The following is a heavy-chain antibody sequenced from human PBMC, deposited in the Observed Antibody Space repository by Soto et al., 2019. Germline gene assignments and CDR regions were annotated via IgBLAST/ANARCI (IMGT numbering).Heavy chain of an antibody. CDR1: GGSISTSSYF. CDR2: VHYSGSA. CDR3: ARHRWGSGSYSGLLDF. Sequence: QLQLQESGPGLVKPSETLSLTCSVSGGSISTSSYFWGWIRQPPGKGLEWVGAVHYSGSANYRSSLQSRVTISFDTSQNQLSLRLRSVTAADTAVYYCARHRWGSGSYSGLLDFWGQGALVTVSS. V-gene: IGHV4-39*01. J-gene: IGHJ4*02. D-gene: IGHD3-10*01.